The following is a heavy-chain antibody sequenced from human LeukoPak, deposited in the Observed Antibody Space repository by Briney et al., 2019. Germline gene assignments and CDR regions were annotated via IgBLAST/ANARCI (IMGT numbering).Heavy chain of an antibody. J-gene: IGHJ5*02. V-gene: IGHV4-34*01. Sequence: SETLSLTCAVYGGSFSGYYWSWIRLPPGKRLEWIVEINHSGSTNYNPSRKSRVTISVDTSKNQFSLKLSSVTAADTAVYYCATGRPSYYYDSSGYEFDPWGQGTLVTVSS. CDR3: ATGRPSYYYDSSGYEFDP. CDR1: GGSFSGYY. CDR2: INHSGST. D-gene: IGHD3-22*01.